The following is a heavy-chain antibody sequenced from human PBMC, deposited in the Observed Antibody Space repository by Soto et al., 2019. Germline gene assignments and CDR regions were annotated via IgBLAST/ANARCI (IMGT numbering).Heavy chain of an antibody. Sequence: SETLSLTCTVSGDSIISYYWGWIRQPPGKGLEWIGYIYYSGSTNYNPSLKSRVTISVDTSKNQFSLKVKSVTAADTAVYYCGCRVEDISYDYYGMDVWGQGTTVTVSS. V-gene: IGHV4-59*12. D-gene: IGHD2-15*01. CDR3: GCRVEDISYDYYGMDV. CDR1: GDSIISYY. J-gene: IGHJ6*02. CDR2: IYYSGST.